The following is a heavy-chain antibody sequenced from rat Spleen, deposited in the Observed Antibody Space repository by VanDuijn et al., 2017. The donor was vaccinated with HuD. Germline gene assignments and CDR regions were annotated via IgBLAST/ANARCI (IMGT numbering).Heavy chain of an antibody. D-gene: IGHD2-2*01. V-gene: IGHV5-31*01. CDR3: ARAGYLRDWYFDF. Sequence: EVQLVESGGGLVQPGGSLRLSCVASGLTFNNYWMTWIRQAPGKGLEWVASITNGDGHTYYLDSVQGRFTISRDDAKNTLYLQMDSLRSEDTATYYCARAGYLRDWYFDFWGPGTMVTVSS. CDR1: GLTFNNYW. CDR2: ITNGDGHT. J-gene: IGHJ1*01.